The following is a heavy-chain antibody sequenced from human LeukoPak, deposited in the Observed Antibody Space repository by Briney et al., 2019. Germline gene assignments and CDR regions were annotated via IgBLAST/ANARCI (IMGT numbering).Heavy chain of an antibody. CDR1: SGSISGYY. J-gene: IGHJ3*01. D-gene: IGHD6-13*01. CDR2: IHYSGST. Sequence: SETLSLTCTVSSGSISGYYWSWIRQPPGKGLEWIGYIHYSGSTNYNPSLKSRVTISVDTSKNQFSLKLRSVTAADTAVYYCARISSSNWYNERGAFDVWGQGTMVTVSS. V-gene: IGHV4-59*01. CDR3: ARISSSNWYNERGAFDV.